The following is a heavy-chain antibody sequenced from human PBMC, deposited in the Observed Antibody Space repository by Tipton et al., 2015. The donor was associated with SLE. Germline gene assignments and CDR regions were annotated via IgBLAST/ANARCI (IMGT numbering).Heavy chain of an antibody. CDR2: IYFSGST. J-gene: IGHJ4*02. CDR3: ARGDYSNYGVYLNY. CDR1: GDSISTYF. Sequence: TLSLTCTVSGDSISTYFCNWIRQSAGKGLEWIGRIYFSGSTKYNPSLKSRVTMSVDTSKNQFSLKLNSVTAADTAVYYCARGDYSNYGVYLNYWGQGTLVTVSS. V-gene: IGHV4-4*07. D-gene: IGHD4-11*01.